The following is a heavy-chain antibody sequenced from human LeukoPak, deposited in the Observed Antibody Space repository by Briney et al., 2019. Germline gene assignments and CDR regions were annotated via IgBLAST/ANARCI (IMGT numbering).Heavy chain of an antibody. D-gene: IGHD6-19*01. Sequence: GGSLRLSCAASGFTFSYSSMNWVRQAPGKGLEWVSYISSSSYTIYYADSVKGRFTISRDNAKNSLYLQMNSLRPEDTAVYYCARAVAGTAFDLWGRGTLVTVSS. CDR3: ARAVAGTAFDL. CDR1: GFTFSYSS. J-gene: IGHJ2*01. V-gene: IGHV3-48*01. CDR2: ISSSSYTI.